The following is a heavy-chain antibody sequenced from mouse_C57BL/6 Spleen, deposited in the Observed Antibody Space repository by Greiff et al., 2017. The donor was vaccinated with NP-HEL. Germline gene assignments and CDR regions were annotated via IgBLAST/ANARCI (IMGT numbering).Heavy chain of an antibody. CDR3: ARRYLDYAMDY. Sequence: QVQLQQPGAELVMPGASVKLSCKASGYTFTSYWMHWVKQRPGPGLEWIGEIDPSDSYTNYNQKFKGKSTLTVDKSSSTAYMQLSSLTSEDSAVYSCARRYLDYAMDYWGKGASVTVAS. V-gene: IGHV1-69*01. D-gene: IGHD2-12*01. CDR1: GYTFTSYW. CDR2: IDPSDSYT. J-gene: IGHJ4*01.